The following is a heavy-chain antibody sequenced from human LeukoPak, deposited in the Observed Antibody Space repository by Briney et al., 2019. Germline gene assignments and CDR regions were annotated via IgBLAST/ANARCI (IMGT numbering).Heavy chain of an antibody. J-gene: IGHJ4*02. D-gene: IGHD3-9*01. Sequence: GESLKISCKGSGYSFTSYWIGWVRQMPGKGLEWMGIIYPGDSDTRYSPSFQGQVTISADKSISTAYLQWSSLKASDTAVYYCARAPYDILTGSLHYFDYWGQGTLVTVSS. V-gene: IGHV5-51*01. CDR2: IYPGDSDT. CDR1: GYSFTSYW. CDR3: ARAPYDILTGSLHYFDY.